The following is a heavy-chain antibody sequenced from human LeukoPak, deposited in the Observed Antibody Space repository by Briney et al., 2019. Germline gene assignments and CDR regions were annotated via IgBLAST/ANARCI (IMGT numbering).Heavy chain of an antibody. Sequence: PSQTLSLTCTVSGDSISRYYWSWIRQPPGKGLEWSGYIYYTGSTNYNPSLKSRVTMSLDTSKNQFSLKLSSVTAADTAVYYCAPYDSDGGLFDYWGQGTLVTVSS. CDR2: IYYTGST. V-gene: IGHV4-59*03. D-gene: IGHD3-22*01. CDR1: GDSISRYY. J-gene: IGHJ4*02. CDR3: APYDSDGGLFDY.